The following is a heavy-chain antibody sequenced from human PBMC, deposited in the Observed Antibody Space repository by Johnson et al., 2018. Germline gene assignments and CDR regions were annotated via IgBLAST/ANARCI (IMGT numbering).Heavy chain of an antibody. CDR3: AGVSWIQLWDAFDI. D-gene: IGHD5-18*01. CDR1: GFTFSSYA. CDR2: ISYDGSNK. J-gene: IGHJ3*02. V-gene: IGHV3-30-3*01. Sequence: QVQLVESGGGVVQPGRSLRLSCAASGFTFSSYAMHWVRQAPGKGLEWVAVISYDGSNKYYAASVKGRFTISRDNSKNTLYLQMNSLRAEDTAVYYCAGVSWIQLWDAFDIWGQGTMVTVSS.